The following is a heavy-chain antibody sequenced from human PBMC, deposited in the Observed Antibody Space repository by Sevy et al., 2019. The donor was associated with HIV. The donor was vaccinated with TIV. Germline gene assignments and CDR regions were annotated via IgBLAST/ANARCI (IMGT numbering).Heavy chain of an antibody. D-gene: IGHD3-16*01. CDR2: IDQDGSDK. CDR1: EFIFTGYW. V-gene: IGHV3-7*01. Sequence: GGSLRLSCAASEFIFTGYWMNWVRKAPGKGLEGVANIDQDGSDKRYVDSVRGRFTISRDNANNFLYLQMSSLRADDTAVYYCARAGGWGNINHSNQILDIWGHGTKVTVSS. CDR3: ARAGGWGNINHSNQILDI. J-gene: IGHJ3*02.